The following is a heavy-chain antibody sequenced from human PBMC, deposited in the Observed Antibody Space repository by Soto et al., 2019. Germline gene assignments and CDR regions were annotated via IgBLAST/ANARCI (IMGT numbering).Heavy chain of an antibody. CDR2: ISYDGSNK. J-gene: IGHJ6*02. CDR1: GFTFSSYG. Sequence: PGGSLRLSCAASGFTFSSYGMHWVRQAPGKGLEWVAVISYDGSNKYYADSVKGRFTISRDNSKNTLYLQMNSLRAEDTAVYYCANQGVAAAMWDYYYGMDVWGQGTTVTVSS. CDR3: ANQGVAAAMWDYYYGMDV. V-gene: IGHV3-30*18. D-gene: IGHD2-2*01.